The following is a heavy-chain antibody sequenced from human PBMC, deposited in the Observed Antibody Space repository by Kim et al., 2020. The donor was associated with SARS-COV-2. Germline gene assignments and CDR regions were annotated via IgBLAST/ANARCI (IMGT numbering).Heavy chain of an antibody. CDR2: TSRSGAST. D-gene: IGHD3-3*01. V-gene: IGHV3-23*01. CDR1: GLTFSSYA. J-gene: IGHJ4*02. CDR3: AKNRNGVASYPDY. Sequence: GGSLRLSCAASGLTFSSYAMSWVRQAPGKGLEWISATSRSGASTYYADSVKGRFTISRDNPKNMLFLQMNSLRAEDTAVYYCAKNRNGVASYPDYWGQGTLVTVSS.